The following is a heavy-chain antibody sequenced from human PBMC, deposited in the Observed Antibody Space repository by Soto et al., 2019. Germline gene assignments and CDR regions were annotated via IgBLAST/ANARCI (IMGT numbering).Heavy chain of an antibody. D-gene: IGHD6-13*01. CDR2: IFYTWST. Sequence: PSETLSLTCTVPGVSINNYYWSWIPQPPGKKLNWIGYIFYTWSTTYNPSPYSRITMSVDTSKNQFSLKLNSVNAADTAVYYCAKYRRTEAEGFTLDYWGRGTPVTVSS. V-gene: IGHV4-59*01. J-gene: IGHJ4*02. CDR3: AKYRRTEAEGFTLDY. CDR1: GVSINNYY.